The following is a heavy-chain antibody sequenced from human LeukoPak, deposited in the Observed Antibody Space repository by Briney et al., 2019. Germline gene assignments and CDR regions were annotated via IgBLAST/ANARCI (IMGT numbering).Heavy chain of an antibody. CDR2: MSYDGFTK. V-gene: IGHV3-30*04. D-gene: IGHD3-3*01. CDR3: ARDRLPSHQDDFDY. J-gene: IGHJ4*02. CDR1: GFTFSAST. Sequence: GGSLRLSCVASGFTFSASTMHWVRQAPGKGLERVSVMSYDGFTKYYADSVKGRFTISRDNSKNTLYLQMNSLRPEDTAVYYCARDRLPSHQDDFDYWGQGTLVTVSS.